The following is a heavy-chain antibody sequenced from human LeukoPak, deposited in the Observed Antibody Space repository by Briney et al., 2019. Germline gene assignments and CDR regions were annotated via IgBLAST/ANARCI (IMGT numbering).Heavy chain of an antibody. Sequence: GRSLRISCAASGFTFSSYWMHWVRQAPGKGLLWVSRIHIDETRTTYADSVKGRFTISRDNAMNTLFLQMNSLRAEDTAVYYCARGGVYSLDYWGQGTLVTVSS. D-gene: IGHD3-10*01. J-gene: IGHJ4*02. CDR3: ARGGVYSLDY. CDR2: IHIDETRT. CDR1: GFTFSSYW. V-gene: IGHV3-74*01.